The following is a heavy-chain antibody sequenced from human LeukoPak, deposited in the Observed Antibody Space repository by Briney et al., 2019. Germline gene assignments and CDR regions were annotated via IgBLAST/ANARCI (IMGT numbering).Heavy chain of an antibody. Sequence: PSETLSLTFAVYGGSFSGYYWSWIRQPPGKGLEWIGEINHSGSTNYNPSLKSRVTISVDTSKNQFSLKLSSVTAADTAVYYCARRTHYDFWSGYYTAPNWFDPWGQGTLVTVSS. V-gene: IGHV4-34*01. CDR1: GGSFSGYY. J-gene: IGHJ5*02. D-gene: IGHD3-3*01. CDR3: ARRTHYDFWSGYYTAPNWFDP. CDR2: INHSGST.